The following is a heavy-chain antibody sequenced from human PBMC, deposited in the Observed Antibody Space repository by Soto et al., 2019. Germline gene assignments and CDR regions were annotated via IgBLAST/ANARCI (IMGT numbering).Heavy chain of an antibody. D-gene: IGHD1-1*01. CDR1: GYSISIDYY. CDR2: VYHSGST. Sequence: PSETLSLTCVVSGYSISIDYYWGCIRQPPGKGLEWIGSVYHSGSTSYNPSLKSRVTISVDTSKNHFSLKLRSVTTADSALYYGARSGTTTHHCPKHWGQGTLVTVSS. J-gene: IGHJ4*02. V-gene: IGHV4-38-2*01. CDR3: ARSGTTTHHCPKH.